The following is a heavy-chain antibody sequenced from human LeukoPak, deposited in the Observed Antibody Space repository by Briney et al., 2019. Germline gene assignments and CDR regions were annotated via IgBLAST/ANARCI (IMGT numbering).Heavy chain of an antibody. Sequence: PGGSLRLSCIASGFIFNDYGMHWVRQGPGKGLEWVSGISWNSGSKGYVDSVKGRFTISRDNAKNALYLEMNSLRTEDTAVYYCARDRKSKYSSSWYEYYYYYYGMDVWGQGTTVTVSS. D-gene: IGHD6-13*01. J-gene: IGHJ6*02. CDR3: ARDRKSKYSSSWYEYYYYYYGMDV. CDR2: ISWNSGSK. V-gene: IGHV3-9*01. CDR1: GFIFNDYG.